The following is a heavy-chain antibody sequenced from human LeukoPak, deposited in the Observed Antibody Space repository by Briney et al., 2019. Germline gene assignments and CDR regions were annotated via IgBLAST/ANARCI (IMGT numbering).Heavy chain of an antibody. D-gene: IGHD3-3*01. V-gene: IGHV3-23*01. J-gene: IGHJ5*02. CDR2: ILGSGRDT. CDR3: AKIAYDFWSGYGWFDP. CDR1: GFPFSTSA. Sequence: GGSLRLSCAASGFPFSTSAMTWVRQAPGKGLQWVSRILGSGRDTYYTDSVKGRFTISRDNSKNTVFLQMSSLRAEDTAIYYCAKIAYDFWSGYGWFDPWGQGTLSPSPQ.